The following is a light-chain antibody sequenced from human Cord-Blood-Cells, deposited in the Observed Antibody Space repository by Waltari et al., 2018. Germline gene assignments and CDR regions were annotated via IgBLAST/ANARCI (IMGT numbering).Light chain of an antibody. CDR1: SSYVGGYNY. CDR3: SSYTSSSFWV. V-gene: IGLV2-14*01. CDR2: DVS. J-gene: IGLJ3*02. Sequence: QSALPQPASVSGSPGPSITISCTGTSSYVGGYNYVLWYQQHPGKAPKLMIYDVSNRPSGVSNRFSGSKSGNTASRTTSGLQAEDEADYYCSSYTSSSFWVFGGGTKLAVL.